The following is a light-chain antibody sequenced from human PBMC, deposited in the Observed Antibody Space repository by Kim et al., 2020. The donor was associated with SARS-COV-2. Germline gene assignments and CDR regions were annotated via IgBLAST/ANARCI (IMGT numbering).Light chain of an antibody. CDR3: TAHANDNYV. V-gene: IGLV2-8*01. J-gene: IGLJ1*01. CDR1: SSDFTANNY. CDR2: EIT. Sequence: PEQSVTVSGSGTSSDFTANNYGSRYQQQPGKAPKLLINEITKRPSGVPDRFSSSKSGETASLTVSGLQAEDEADYYCTAHANDNYVFGTWTKVTVL.